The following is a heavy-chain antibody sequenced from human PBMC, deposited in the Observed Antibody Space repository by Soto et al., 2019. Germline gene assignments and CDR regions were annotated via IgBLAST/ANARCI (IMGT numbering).Heavy chain of an antibody. CDR3: ASGVGAIRGYYYYGMDV. CDR1: GGSFSGYY. D-gene: IGHD1-26*01. V-gene: IGHV4-34*01. J-gene: IGHJ6*02. Sequence: SETLSLTCAVYGGSFSGYYWSWIRQPPGKGLEWIGEINHSGSTNYNPSLKSRVTISVDTSKNQFSLKLSSVTAADTAVYYCASGVGAIRGYYYYGMDVWGQGTTVT. CDR2: INHSGST.